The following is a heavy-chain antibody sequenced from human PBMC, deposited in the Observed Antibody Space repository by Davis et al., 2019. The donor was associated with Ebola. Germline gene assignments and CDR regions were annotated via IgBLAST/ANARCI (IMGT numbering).Heavy chain of an antibody. CDR1: GFTFNTYA. D-gene: IGHD3-10*01. CDR3: AREVLWFGELTHDAFDI. V-gene: IGHV3-30*03. J-gene: IGHJ3*02. Sequence: GESLKISCAASGFTFNTYAMHWVRQAPGKGLEWVAVISYYDGRNTKYAESVRGRFTISRDNSRNTLYLQMSTLRLEDTALYYCAREVLWFGELTHDAFDIWGQGTMVTVSS. CDR2: ISYYDGRNT.